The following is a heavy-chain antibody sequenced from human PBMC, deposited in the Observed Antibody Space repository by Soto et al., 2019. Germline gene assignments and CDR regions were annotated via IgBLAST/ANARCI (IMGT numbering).Heavy chain of an antibody. J-gene: IGHJ4*02. CDR1: GVSINTNNYY. CDR3: AGFVVPASRNSGFGY. CDR2: IFYSGST. V-gene: IGHV4-39*01. Sequence: SETLSLTCTVSGVSINTNNYYWGWVRQPPGKGLEWIGNIFYSGSTFYNPSLRSRLTISVDTSKNQFSLRLNSVTAADAAVYYCAGFVVPASRNSGFGYWGRGTLVTVSS. D-gene: IGHD2-15*01.